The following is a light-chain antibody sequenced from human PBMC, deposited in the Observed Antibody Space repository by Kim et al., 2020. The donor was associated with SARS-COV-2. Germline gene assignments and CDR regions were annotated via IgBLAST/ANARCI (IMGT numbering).Light chain of an antibody. Sequence: GQSVTFSCAGTSSVVGGYNSVSWYQQHPGKAPKLMIYDVSKRPSGVSTRFSGSQSGNTASLTISGLQAEDEADYYCSSYTSGSTYVFGTGTKVTVL. CDR1: SSVVGGYNS. CDR2: DVS. J-gene: IGLJ1*01. V-gene: IGLV2-14*04. CDR3: SSYTSGSTYV.